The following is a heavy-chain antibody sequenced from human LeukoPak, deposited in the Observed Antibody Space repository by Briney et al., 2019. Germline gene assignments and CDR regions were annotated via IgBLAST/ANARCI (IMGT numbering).Heavy chain of an antibody. D-gene: IGHD3-16*01. Sequence: PGGSLRLSCAASGFTFSSYAMSWVRQAPGKGLEWVSAISGSGGSTYYADSVKGRFTISRDNSKNTLYLQMNSLRAEDTAVYYCAKVYDYVWGSPVYYFDYWGQGTLVTVSS. CDR1: GFTFSSYA. CDR3: AKVYDYVWGSPVYYFDY. CDR2: ISGSGGST. V-gene: IGHV3-23*01. J-gene: IGHJ4*02.